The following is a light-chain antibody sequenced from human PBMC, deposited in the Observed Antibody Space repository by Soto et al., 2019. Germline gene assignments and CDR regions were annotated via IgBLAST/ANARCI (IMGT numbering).Light chain of an antibody. V-gene: IGKV1-39*01. CDR3: QQNYSAPLT. J-gene: IGKJ4*01. Sequence: DIQMTQSPSSVSALIGDRVTITCRASQGVGSHVNWYQQKPGKAPNLLIHGASNLQSGVPSTFSGSGSGTDFTLTISSLQPEDFATYYCQQNYSAPLTFGGGTKAEIK. CDR1: QGVGSH. CDR2: GAS.